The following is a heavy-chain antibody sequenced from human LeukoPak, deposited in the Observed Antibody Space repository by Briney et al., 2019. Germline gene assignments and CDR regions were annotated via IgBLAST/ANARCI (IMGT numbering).Heavy chain of an antibody. D-gene: IGHD6-19*01. CDR3: ARFSSGLLDAFHI. CDR1: GFTFSSYW. J-gene: IGHJ3*02. Sequence: PGGSLRLSCAASGFTFSSYWMSWVRQAPGKGLEWVANIKQDGSEKYYVDSVKGRFTISRDNAKNSLFLQMNNLRAEDTAVYYCARFSSGLLDAFHIWGQGTMVTVSS. V-gene: IGHV3-7*01. CDR2: IKQDGSEK.